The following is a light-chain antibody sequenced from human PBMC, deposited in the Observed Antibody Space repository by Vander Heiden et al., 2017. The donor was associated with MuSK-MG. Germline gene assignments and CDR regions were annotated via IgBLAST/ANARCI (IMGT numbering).Light chain of an antibody. CDR1: QSISSY. CDR3: QQSYSTQT. J-gene: IGKJ5*01. V-gene: IGKV1-39*01. Sequence: DIQMTQSPSSLSASVGDRVTITCRASQSISSYLNWYQQKPGKAPKLLPSRFSGSGSGTDFTLTISSLQPEDFATYYFQQSYSTQTFGQGTRLEIK.